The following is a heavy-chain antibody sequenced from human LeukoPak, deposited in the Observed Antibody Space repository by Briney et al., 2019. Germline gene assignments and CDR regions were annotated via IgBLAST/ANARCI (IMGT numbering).Heavy chain of an antibody. D-gene: IGHD3-3*01. CDR2: ISSSSSYI. CDR1: GFTFISYS. Sequence: GGSLRLSCAASGFTFISYSMNWVGRAPGKGLEGFSSISSSSSYIYYADSVKGRFTISRDNAKNSLYLQMNSLRAEDTAVYYCASITIFGVVSHNYMDVWGKGTTVTVSS. CDR3: ASITIFGVVSHNYMDV. V-gene: IGHV3-21*01. J-gene: IGHJ6*03.